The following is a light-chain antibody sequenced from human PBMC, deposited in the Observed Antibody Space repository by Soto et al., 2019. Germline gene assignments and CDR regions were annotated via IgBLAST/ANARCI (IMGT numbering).Light chain of an antibody. CDR2: NNN. CDR1: RPNIGINT. J-gene: IGLJ2*01. CDR3: SAWDDSLNVVV. V-gene: IGLV1-44*01. Sequence: QSVLTQPPSASGTPGQRVTISCSGSRPNIGINTVNWYQHLPGTATKLLIYNNNQRPSGVPDRLSGSKSGTSASLAISGLQSEDETDYYCSAWDDSLNVVVFGGGTKLTVL.